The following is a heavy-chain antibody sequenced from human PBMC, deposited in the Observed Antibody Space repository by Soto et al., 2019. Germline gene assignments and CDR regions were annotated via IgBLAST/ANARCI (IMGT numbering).Heavy chain of an antibody. J-gene: IGHJ4*02. V-gene: IGHV3-33*01. CDR2: IWYDGSNE. D-gene: IGHD3-9*01. CDR1: GFTFSSYG. CDR3: ARVAFEGHFDY. Sequence: QLQLVESGGGVVQPGKSLRLSCAASGFTFSSYGMHWVRQAPGKGLEWVAVIWYDGSNEHYVDSVRGRFTISRDNPKNTPYLQMNSLRAEDTAVYYCARVAFEGHFDYWGQGTLVTVSS.